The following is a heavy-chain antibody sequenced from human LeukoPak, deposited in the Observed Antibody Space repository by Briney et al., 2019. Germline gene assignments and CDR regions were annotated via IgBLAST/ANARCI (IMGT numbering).Heavy chain of an antibody. CDR1: GYTFTGYY. CDR2: INPNSGGT. V-gene: IGHV1-2*02. J-gene: IGHJ4*02. Sequence: ASVKVSCKASGYTFTGYYMHWARQAPGQGLEWMGWINPNSGGTNYAQKFQGRVTMTRDKVINTAYMELSRLRSDDTAVYYCARDSNYYDLNWGQGTLVTVSS. CDR3: ARDSNYYDLN. D-gene: IGHD3-22*01.